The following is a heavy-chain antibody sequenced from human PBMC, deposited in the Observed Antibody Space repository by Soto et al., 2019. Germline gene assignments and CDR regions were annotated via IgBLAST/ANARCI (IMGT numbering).Heavy chain of an antibody. V-gene: IGHV4-31*03. Sequence: TSETLSLTCTVSGGSISSGGYYWSWIRQHPGKGLEWIGYIYYSGSTYYNPSLKSRVTISVDTSKNQFSLKLSSVTAADTAVYYCARAMRVVPAAANWLDPWGQGTLVTVSS. D-gene: IGHD2-2*01. J-gene: IGHJ5*02. CDR1: GGSISSGGYY. CDR2: IYYSGST. CDR3: ARAMRVVPAAANWLDP.